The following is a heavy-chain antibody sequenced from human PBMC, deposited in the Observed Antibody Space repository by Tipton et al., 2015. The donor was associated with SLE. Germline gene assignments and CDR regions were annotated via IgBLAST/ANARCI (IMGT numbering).Heavy chain of an antibody. CDR3: ARHGGVTPFDP. V-gene: IGHV4-34*01. CDR1: GGSFSGYY. J-gene: IGHJ5*02. Sequence: TLSLTCAVYGGSFSGYYWSWIRQPPGKGLEWIGEINHSGSTNYNPSLKSRVTISLDTSKNQFSLRLNSVTAADTAVYYCARHGGVTPFDPWGQGTLVTVSS. D-gene: IGHD3-16*01. CDR2: INHSGST.